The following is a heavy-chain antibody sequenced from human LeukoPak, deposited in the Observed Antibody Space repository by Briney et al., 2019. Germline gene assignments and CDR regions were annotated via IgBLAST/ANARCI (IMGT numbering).Heavy chain of an antibody. V-gene: IGHV1-46*01. CDR3: ARDAVERIAVAPENY. J-gene: IGHJ4*02. D-gene: IGHD6-19*01. CDR2: INPSSGST. Sequence: ASVKVSCKASGYTFTSYYMHWVRQAPGQGLEWMGIINPSSGSTSYAQKFQGRVTMTRDTSTSTVYMELSSLRSEDTAVYYCARDAVERIAVAPENYWGQGTLVTVSS. CDR1: GYTFTSYY.